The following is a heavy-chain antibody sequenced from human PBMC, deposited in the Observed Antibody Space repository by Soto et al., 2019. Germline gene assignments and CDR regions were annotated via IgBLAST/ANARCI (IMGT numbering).Heavy chain of an antibody. D-gene: IGHD3-10*01. CDR1: GFTFSSYA. CDR2: ISGSGGST. J-gene: IGHJ4*02. CDR3: AKDLVRGVITIKGRGVY. Sequence: GGSLRLSCAASGFTFSSYAMSWVRQAPGKGLEWVSAISGSGGSTYYADSVKGRFTISRDNSKNTLYLQMNSLRAEGTAVYYCAKDLVRGVITIKGRGVYWGQGTLVTVSS. V-gene: IGHV3-23*01.